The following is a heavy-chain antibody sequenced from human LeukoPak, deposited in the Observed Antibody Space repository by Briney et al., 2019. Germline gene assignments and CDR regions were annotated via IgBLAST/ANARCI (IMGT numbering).Heavy chain of an antibody. CDR2: ISGSGGST. Sequence: PGRSLRLSCAASGLTFSTYAMSWVRQAPGKGLEWVSAISGSGGSTYYADSVKGRFTISRDNYKNTMYLQMNSLRAEDTAVYYCANVVVTAIGLGYWGQGTLVTVSS. CDR1: GLTFSTYA. J-gene: IGHJ4*02. V-gene: IGHV3-23*01. D-gene: IGHD2-21*02. CDR3: ANVVVTAIGLGY.